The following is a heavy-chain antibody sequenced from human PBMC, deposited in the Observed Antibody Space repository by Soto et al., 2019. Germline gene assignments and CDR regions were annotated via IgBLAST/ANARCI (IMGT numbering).Heavy chain of an antibody. D-gene: IGHD6-6*01. Sequence: PSETLSLTCTVSGGSIITYYWSWIRQPPGKGLEWIGYIYYSGSTNYNPSLKSRVTISVDTSKNQFSLKLTSVTAADTAVYYCARISRPGPVDYWGQGTLVTVSS. CDR2: IYYSGST. CDR3: ARISRPGPVDY. J-gene: IGHJ4*02. CDR1: GGSIITYY. V-gene: IGHV4-59*01.